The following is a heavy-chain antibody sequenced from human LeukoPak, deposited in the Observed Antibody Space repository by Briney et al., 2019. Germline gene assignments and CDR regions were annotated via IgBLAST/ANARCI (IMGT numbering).Heavy chain of an antibody. J-gene: IGHJ4*02. Sequence: PGGSLRLSCAASGFTFGTYAMTWVRQAPGKGLEWVSAISGSGGSTYYADSVKGRFTISRDNSKNTLYLQMNSLRAEDTAVYYCAKVMPLYQLQWGLYDYWGQGTLVTVSS. CDR2: ISGSGGST. D-gene: IGHD2-2*01. V-gene: IGHV3-23*01. CDR1: GFTFGTYA. CDR3: AKVMPLYQLQWGLYDY.